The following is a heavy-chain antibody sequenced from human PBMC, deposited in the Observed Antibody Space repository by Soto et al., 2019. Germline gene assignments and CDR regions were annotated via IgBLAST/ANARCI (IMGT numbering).Heavy chain of an antibody. CDR1: GGSFSGYY. D-gene: IGHD4-17*01. CDR2: IYYSGST. V-gene: IGHV4-59*01. Sequence: SETLSLTCAVYGGSFSGYYWSWIRQPPGKGLEWIGYIYYSGSTNYNPSLKSRVTISVDTSKNQFSLKLSSVTAADTAVYYCARGYTDGDYYFDYWGQGTLVTVSS. J-gene: IGHJ4*02. CDR3: ARGYTDGDYYFDY.